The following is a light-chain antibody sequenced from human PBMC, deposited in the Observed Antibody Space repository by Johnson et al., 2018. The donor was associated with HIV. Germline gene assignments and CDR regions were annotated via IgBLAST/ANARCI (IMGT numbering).Light chain of an antibody. CDR2: GTT. CDR3: GTWDNSLDAYV. J-gene: IGLJ1*01. CDR1: YSNIEHNY. Sequence: QSVLTQPPSVSAAAGQKVTISCSGTYSNIEHNYVSWYQQLPGTAPKLLIYGTTKRPSGIPDRFSGSKSGTSATLGITGLQAGDEADYYCGTWDNSLDAYVFGTGTRCAVL. V-gene: IGLV1-51*01.